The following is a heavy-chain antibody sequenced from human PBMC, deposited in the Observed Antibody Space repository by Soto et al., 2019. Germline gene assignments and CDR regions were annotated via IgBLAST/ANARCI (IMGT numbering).Heavy chain of an antibody. V-gene: IGHV3-7*01. CDR1: GLIFPNLW. CDR2: IALDSTTR. J-gene: IGHJ4*02. Sequence: EVHLVESGGDLVQPGGSLRLCCAASGLIFPNLWMTWVRQALGKGLEWVANIALDSTTRVYVDSVKGRFTISRDNDRNSLYLHVSSLSVEDTAVYYWATIKPGGYEYFDSWGQGTQVTVSS. CDR3: ATIKPGGYEYFDS. D-gene: IGHD2-8*02.